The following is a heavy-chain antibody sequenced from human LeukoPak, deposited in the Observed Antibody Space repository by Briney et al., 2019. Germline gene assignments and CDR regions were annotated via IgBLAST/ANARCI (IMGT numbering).Heavy chain of an antibody. Sequence: SETLSLTCTVSGGSISSSTYYWGWIRQPPGKGLEWIATIFYSGSTYYNPSLKSRVTISVDTSKNQFSLKLSSVTAADTAVYYCAVYYDSSGYYYNDYWGQGTLVTVSS. CDR2: IFYSGST. V-gene: IGHV4-39*07. CDR1: GGSISSSTYY. J-gene: IGHJ4*02. CDR3: AVYYDSSGYYYNDY. D-gene: IGHD3-22*01.